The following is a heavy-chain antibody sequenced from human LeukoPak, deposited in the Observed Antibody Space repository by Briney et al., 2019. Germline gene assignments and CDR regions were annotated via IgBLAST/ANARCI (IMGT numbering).Heavy chain of an antibody. CDR1: GFTFSDYA. D-gene: IGHD3-10*01. Sequence: AGGSLRLSCAASGFTFSDYAMSWVRQAPGKRLEWVSAISGSGDSTYYADSVKGRFTISRDNSKNTLYLQMNSLRAEDTAVYYCAKTGMVRGVPDYYYYYMDVWGKGTTVTISS. CDR2: ISGSGDST. CDR3: AKTGMVRGVPDYYYYYMDV. J-gene: IGHJ6*03. V-gene: IGHV3-23*01.